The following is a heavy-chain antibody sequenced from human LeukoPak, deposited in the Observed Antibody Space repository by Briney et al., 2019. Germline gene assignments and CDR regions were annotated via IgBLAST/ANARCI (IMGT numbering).Heavy chain of an antibody. CDR1: GGSISSGSYY. D-gene: IGHD3-16*01. CDR2: IYTSGST. Sequence: SSETLSLTCTVSGGSISSGSYYWSWIRQPAGKGLEWIGRIYTSGSTNYNPSLKSRVTISVDTSKNQFSLKLSSVTAADTAVYYCARVGGGDAFDIWGQGTMVTVSS. J-gene: IGHJ3*02. CDR3: ARVGGGDAFDI. V-gene: IGHV4-61*02.